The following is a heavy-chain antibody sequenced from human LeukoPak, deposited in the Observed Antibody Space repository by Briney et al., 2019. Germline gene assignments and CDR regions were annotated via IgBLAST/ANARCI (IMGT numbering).Heavy chain of an antibody. D-gene: IGHD3-16*01. J-gene: IGHJ6*02. CDR1: GFVFSNHV. CDR3: ARDFWGVAVAGAGKDV. V-gene: IGHV3-30*04. Sequence: PGGPLRLSCVGAGFVFSNHVIHWVRQARGEGVEWGSMISYDGSGKHYADSVGGRLTISRDNSKTTVYLQMDSLTAEDTAIYYCARDFWGVAVAGAGKDVWGQGTTVTVSS. CDR2: ISYDGSGK.